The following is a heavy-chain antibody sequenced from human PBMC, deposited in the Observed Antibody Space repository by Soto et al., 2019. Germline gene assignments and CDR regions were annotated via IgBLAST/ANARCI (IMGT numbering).Heavy chain of an antibody. CDR1: GYTFTSYA. Sequence: ASVKGSCKASGYTFTSYARHWVRQAPGQRLEWMGWINAGNGNTKYSQKFQGRVTITRDTSASTAYMELSSLRSEDTAVYYCARVYAVPAAIPRYYYYGMDVWGQGTTVTVSS. J-gene: IGHJ6*02. CDR2: INAGNGNT. V-gene: IGHV1-3*01. CDR3: ARVYAVPAAIPRYYYYGMDV. D-gene: IGHD2-2*01.